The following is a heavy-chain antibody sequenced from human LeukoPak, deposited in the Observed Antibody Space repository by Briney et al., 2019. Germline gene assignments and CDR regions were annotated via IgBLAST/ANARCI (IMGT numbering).Heavy chain of an antibody. V-gene: IGHV4-34*01. CDR1: GGSFSGYY. D-gene: IGHD3-10*01. CDR3: AGGMIGGSGSYYNLYFDY. CDR2: INHSGST. J-gene: IGHJ4*02. Sequence: PSETLSLTCAVSGGSFSGYYWSWIRQPPGKGLEWIGEINHSGSTNYNPSFKSRVTISVDTSKNQFSLKLSSVTAADTAVYYCAGGMIGGSGSYYNLYFDYWGQGTLVTVPS.